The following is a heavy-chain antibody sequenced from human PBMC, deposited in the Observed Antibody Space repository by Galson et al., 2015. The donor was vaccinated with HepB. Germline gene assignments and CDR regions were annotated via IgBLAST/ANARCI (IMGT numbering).Heavy chain of an antibody. V-gene: IGHV3-30-3*01. CDR2: ISYDGSNK. CDR1: GFTFSSYA. Sequence: SLRLSCAASGFTFSSYAMHWVRQAPGKGLEWVAVISYDGSNKYYADSVKGRFTISRDNSKNTLYLQMNSLRAEDTAVYYCARGTDIVVVPAAKTFEIWGQGTMVPVPS. CDR3: ARGTDIVVVPAAKTFEI. D-gene: IGHD2-2*01. J-gene: IGHJ3*02.